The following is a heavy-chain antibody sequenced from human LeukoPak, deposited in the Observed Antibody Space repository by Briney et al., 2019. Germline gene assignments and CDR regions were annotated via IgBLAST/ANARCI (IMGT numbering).Heavy chain of an antibody. Sequence: PGGSLRLSCAASGFTFDDYAMHWVRQAPGKGLEWVSLISGNGTNTYYADSVKGRFTISRDNSKNSLYLQMNNLRTEDTALYYCAKAPFSNSWYNWFDPWGQGTLVTVSS. CDR2: ISGNGTNT. D-gene: IGHD6-13*01. V-gene: IGHV3-43*02. CDR1: GFTFDDYA. CDR3: AKAPFSNSWYNWFDP. J-gene: IGHJ5*02.